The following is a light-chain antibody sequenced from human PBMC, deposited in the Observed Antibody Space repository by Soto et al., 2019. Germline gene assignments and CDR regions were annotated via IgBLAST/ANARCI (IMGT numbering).Light chain of an antibody. J-gene: IGKJ2*01. CDR1: QSVSSSY. Sequence: EIELTQSPGTLSLSPGERATLSCRASQSVSSSYLAWYQHKPGQAPRLLIYGASSRESGIPARFSGSGSGTDFTLTISSLEPDDFATYYCQHYSTSPLTFGEGTKLEIK. V-gene: IGKV3-20*01. CDR3: QHYSTSPLT. CDR2: GAS.